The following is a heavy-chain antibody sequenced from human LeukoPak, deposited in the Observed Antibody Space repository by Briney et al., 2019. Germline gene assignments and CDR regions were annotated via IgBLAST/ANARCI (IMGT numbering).Heavy chain of an antibody. CDR2: ISYDGSNK. Sequence: GGSLRLSCAASGFTFSSYAMHWVRQAPGKGLEWVAVISYDGSNKYYADSVKGRFTISRDNSKNTLYLQMNSLRAEDTAVYYCARVSDFRKLEYYFVYWGQGTLVTVSS. CDR1: GFTFSSYA. CDR3: ARVSDFRKLEYYFVY. D-gene: IGHD1-1*01. V-gene: IGHV3-30-3*01. J-gene: IGHJ4*02.